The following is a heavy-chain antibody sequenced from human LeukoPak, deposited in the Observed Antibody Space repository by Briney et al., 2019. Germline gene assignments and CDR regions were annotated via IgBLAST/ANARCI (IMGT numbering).Heavy chain of an antibody. CDR1: GYTFTGYY. CDR2: INPNSGGT. D-gene: IGHD6-13*01. V-gene: IGHV1-2*04. J-gene: IGHJ5*02. CDR3: ARGQQLVRSWFDP. Sequence: ASVKVSCKASGYTFTGYYMHWVRQAPGQGLEWMGWINPNSGGTNYAQKFQGWVTMTRDTSISTAYMELSRLRSDDTAVYYCARGQQLVRSWFDPWGQGTLVTVSS.